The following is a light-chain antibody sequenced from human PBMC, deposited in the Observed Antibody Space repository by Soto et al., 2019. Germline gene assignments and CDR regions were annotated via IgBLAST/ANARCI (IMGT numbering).Light chain of an antibody. Sequence: QSVLTQPASVSASPGQSITISCTGTSSDVGGYKFVSWYQHHPGKAPKLMIYEVNNRPSGVFNRLSGSKSGNTASLTISGLQPEDEADYYCLSYTSANTRVFGGGTKVTVL. J-gene: IGLJ3*02. CDR3: LSYTSANTRV. CDR1: SSDVGGYKF. V-gene: IGLV2-14*01. CDR2: EVN.